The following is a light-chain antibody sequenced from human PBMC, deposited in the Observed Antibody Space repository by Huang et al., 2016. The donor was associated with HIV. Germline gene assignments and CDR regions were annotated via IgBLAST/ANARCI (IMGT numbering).Light chain of an antibody. CDR2: CAS. CDR1: RSVGNN. Sequence: IVMTQSPATLSVSPGERVTLSCRASRSVGNNLAWYQQKVGQPPRLLIYCASTRATCIAARFSGSGSGTDFTLTISSLQSEDFAVYYCQQYNDWPPWYTFGQGTKLEIK. V-gene: IGKV3-15*01. CDR3: QQYNDWPPWYT. J-gene: IGKJ2*01.